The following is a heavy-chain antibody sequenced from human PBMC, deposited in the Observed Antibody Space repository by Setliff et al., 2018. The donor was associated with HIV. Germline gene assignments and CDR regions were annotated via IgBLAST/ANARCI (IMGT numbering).Heavy chain of an antibody. D-gene: IGHD3-10*01. J-gene: IGHJ4*02. CDR1: GGTFSGYA. CDR3: ANLVIIKSYFDY. Sequence: ASVKVSCKASGGTFSGYAINWVRQAPGQGLEWMGGIIPIFGKANYAQKFQGRVTITADESTNTAYMEMSSLRSEDTAVYYCANLVIIKSYFDYWGQGTLVTVSS. CDR2: IIPIFGKA. V-gene: IGHV1-69*13.